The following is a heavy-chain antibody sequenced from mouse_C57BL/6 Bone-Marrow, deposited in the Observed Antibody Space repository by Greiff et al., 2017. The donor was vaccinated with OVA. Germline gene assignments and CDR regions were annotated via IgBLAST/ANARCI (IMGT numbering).Heavy chain of an antibody. CDR2: IDPTDSYT. V-gene: IGHV1-69*01. CDR3: ARGRAIGPYYFDY. CDR1: GYTFTSYW. Sequence: QVQLQQSGAELVMPGASVKLSCKASGYTFTSYWMHWVKQRPGQGLEWIGEIDPTDSYTNYNQKFKGKTTLTVDKSSSTAYMQLSSLTSEDSAVYYCARGRAIGPYYFDYWGQGTTLTVSS. D-gene: IGHD2-14*01. J-gene: IGHJ2*01.